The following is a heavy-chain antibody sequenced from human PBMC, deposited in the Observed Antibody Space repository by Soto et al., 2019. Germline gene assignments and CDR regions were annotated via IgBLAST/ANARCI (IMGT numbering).Heavy chain of an antibody. CDR2: IKQDGGEK. Sequence: EVQLVESGGGLVQPGGSLRLSCVAFGSTFSSYGMNWFRQAPGKGLGWVANIKQDGGEKDYVDPVKGRFTISRDNAKNSLYLQMNSLRAEDTAVYYCARDGDYFDGSGYYRDFDTWGQGTMVTVSS. J-gene: IGHJ3*02. CDR3: ARDGDYFDGSGYYRDFDT. CDR1: GSTFSSYG. D-gene: IGHD3-22*01. V-gene: IGHV3-7*01.